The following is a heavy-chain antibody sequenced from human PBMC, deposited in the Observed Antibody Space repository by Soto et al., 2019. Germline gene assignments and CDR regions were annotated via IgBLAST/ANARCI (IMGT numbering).Heavy chain of an antibody. CDR3: VIDPPATRPGMVV. J-gene: IGHJ6*02. V-gene: IGHV3-53*01. CDR1: GFTVSSNY. Sequence: PGGSLRLSCAASGFTVSSNYMSWVRQAPGKGLEWVSVIYSGGSTYYADSVRGRFTISRDNSKNTLYLQMKSLRAEDTAVYYFVIDPPATRPGMVVPDPATT. CDR2: IYSGGST.